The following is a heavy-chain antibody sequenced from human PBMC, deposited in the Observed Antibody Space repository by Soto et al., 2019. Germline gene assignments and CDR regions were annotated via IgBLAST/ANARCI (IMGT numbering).Heavy chain of an antibody. CDR1: GFTFSTYA. D-gene: IGHD5-18*01. CDR3: AKDGGGYNYGYVMLDKYYYGMDV. V-gene: IGHV3-30-3*01. J-gene: IGHJ6*02. Sequence: QVQLVESGGGVVQPGRSLRLSCAASGFTFSTYAMHWVRQAPGKRLEWVAVISYDGTNKYYADSVRGRFTISRYNSKNTLFLQRNSLRAEDTAVYYCAKDGGGYNYGYVMLDKYYYGMDVWGQGTTVTVSS. CDR2: ISYDGTNK.